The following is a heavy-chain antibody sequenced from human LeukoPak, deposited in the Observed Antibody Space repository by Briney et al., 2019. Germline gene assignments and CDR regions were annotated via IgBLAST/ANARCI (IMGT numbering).Heavy chain of an antibody. Sequence: SETLSLTCTVSGGSISSSSYYWGWIRQPPGKGLEWIGSIYYSGSTNYNPSLKSRVTISVDTSKNQFSLKLSSVTAADTAVYYCARSTDGGYSYGQFDYWGQGTLVTVSS. J-gene: IGHJ4*02. D-gene: IGHD5-18*01. CDR1: GGSISSSSYY. V-gene: IGHV4-39*07. CDR3: ARSTDGGYSYGQFDY. CDR2: IYYSGST.